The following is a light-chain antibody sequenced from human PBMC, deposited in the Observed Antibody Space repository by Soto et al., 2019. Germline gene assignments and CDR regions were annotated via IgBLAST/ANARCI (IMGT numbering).Light chain of an antibody. CDR2: GVS. V-gene: IGLV2-14*01. Sequence: QSALTQPASVAGSPGQSITISCTGTSSDIGGYNYVSWYQQYPGKAPKLMIFGVSDRPSGVSNRFSGSKSGTTASLTISGLQAEDEADYYCRSYKTSSTDVVFGGGTKLTVL. J-gene: IGLJ2*01. CDR1: SSDIGGYNY. CDR3: RSYKTSSTDVV.